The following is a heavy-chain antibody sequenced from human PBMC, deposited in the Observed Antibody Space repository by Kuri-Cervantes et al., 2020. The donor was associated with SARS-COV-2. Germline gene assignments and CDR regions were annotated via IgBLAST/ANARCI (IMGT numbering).Heavy chain of an antibody. CDR2: MNPDSGNT. J-gene: IGHJ4*02. CDR1: GYTFTSYG. V-gene: IGHV1-8*03. Sequence: ASVKVSCKDSGYTFTSYGISWVRQAPGQGLEWMGWMNPDSGNTGYAQKFQGRLTITRDTSISTAYMELSSLRSEDTAVYYCARGRGYYGSETYYNNFDYWGQGTLVTVSS. D-gene: IGHD3-10*01. CDR3: ARGRGYYGSETYYNNFDY.